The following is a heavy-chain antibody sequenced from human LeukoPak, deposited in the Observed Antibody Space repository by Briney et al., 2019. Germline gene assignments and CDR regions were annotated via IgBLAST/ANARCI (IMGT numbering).Heavy chain of an antibody. Sequence: PSETLSLTCAVSGYSISSSNYWAWIRQPPGKGLEWIGHIYYSGSIYYNPSLKSRVTVSVDTSKNQFSLKLSSVTAVDTAVYYCARKATTGPTKAAFDIWGQGTMVTASS. CDR1: GYSISSSNY. CDR3: ARKATTGPTKAAFDI. V-gene: IGHV4-28*05. CDR2: IYYSGSI. J-gene: IGHJ3*02. D-gene: IGHD4-17*01.